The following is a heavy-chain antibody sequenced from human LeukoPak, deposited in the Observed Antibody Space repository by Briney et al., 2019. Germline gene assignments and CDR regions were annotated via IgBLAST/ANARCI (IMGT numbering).Heavy chain of an antibody. J-gene: IGHJ4*02. V-gene: IGHV3-48*03. D-gene: IGHD3-3*01. CDR3: ARGPDFWSGYYIDY. CDR1: GFTYSSYE. Sequence: PGGSLRLSCAASGFTYSSYEMNWVRQAPGKGLEWVSYIRSSGSIIGYADSVKGRFTISRDNAKNSVYLQMNSLRAEDTAVYYCARGPDFWSGYYIDYWGQGTLSPSPQ. CDR2: IRSSGSII.